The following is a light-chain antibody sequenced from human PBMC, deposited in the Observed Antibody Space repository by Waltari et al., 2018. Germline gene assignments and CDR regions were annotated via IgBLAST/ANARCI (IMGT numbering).Light chain of an antibody. J-gene: IGKJ4*01. CDR3: QKYRSAPPT. CDR1: QVIGTY. Sequence: DIQITQSPSSLSSSVGDTTTITCRASQVIGTYLAWYQQKPGKAPKVVIYAATTLQSGVPSRFSGSGSGTEFTLTISSLQPEDVATYYCQKYRSAPPTFGGGTKVEIK. CDR2: AAT. V-gene: IGKV1-27*01.